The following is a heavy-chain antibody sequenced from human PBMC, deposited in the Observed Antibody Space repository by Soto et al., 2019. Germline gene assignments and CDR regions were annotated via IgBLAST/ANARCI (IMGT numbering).Heavy chain of an antibody. CDR2: IYYSGST. V-gene: IGHV4-30-4*01. Sequence: PSETLSLTCTVSGGSISSGDYYWSWIRQPPGKGLEWIGYIYYSGSTYYNPSLKSRVTISVDTSKNQFSLKLSSVTAADTAVYYCARDQRDGYTYYYYGMDVWGQGTTVTVSS. D-gene: IGHD5-12*01. CDR1: GGSISSGDYY. CDR3: ARDQRDGYTYYYYGMDV. J-gene: IGHJ6*02.